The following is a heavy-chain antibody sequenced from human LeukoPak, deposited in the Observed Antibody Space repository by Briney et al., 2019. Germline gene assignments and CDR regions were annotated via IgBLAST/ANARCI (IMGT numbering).Heavy chain of an antibody. CDR3: VKDAQITLYSFDY. J-gene: IGHJ4*02. CDR2: ISSNGGTT. Sequence: GGSLRPSCSASGFTFSSYAMHLVRQAPGKGLEYVSGISSNGGTTYNADSVKGRFTISRDNSKNTLYLQVSSLRPEDTAVYFCVKDAQITLYSFDYWGQGTLVTVSS. CDR1: GFTFSSYA. V-gene: IGHV3-64D*06. D-gene: IGHD3-10*02.